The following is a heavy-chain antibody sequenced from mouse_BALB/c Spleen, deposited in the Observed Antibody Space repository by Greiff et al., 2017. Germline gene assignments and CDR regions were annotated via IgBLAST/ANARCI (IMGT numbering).Heavy chain of an antibody. Sequence: VQLQQSGAELMKPGASVKISCKATGYTFSSYWIEWVKQRPGHGLEWIGEILPGSGSTNYNEKFKGKATFTADTSSNTAYMQLSSLTSEDSAVYYCARSPLGTYYYGAWFAYWGQGTLVTVSA. CDR3: ARSPLGTYYYGAWFAY. V-gene: IGHV1-9*01. CDR1: GYTFSSYW. D-gene: IGHD1-1*01. J-gene: IGHJ3*01. CDR2: ILPGSGST.